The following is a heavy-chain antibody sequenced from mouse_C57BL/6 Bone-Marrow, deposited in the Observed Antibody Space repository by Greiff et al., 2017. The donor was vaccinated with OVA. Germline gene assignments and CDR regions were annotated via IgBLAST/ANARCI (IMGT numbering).Heavy chain of an antibody. CDR3: ARPSNVSAWFAY. V-gene: IGHV5-12*01. D-gene: IGHD6-2*01. J-gene: IGHJ3*01. Sequence: EVHLVESGGGLVQPGGSLKLSCAASGFTFSDYYMYWVRQTPEKRLEWVAYISNGGGSTYYPDTVKGRFTISRDNAKNTLYLQMSRLKSEDTAMYYWARPSNVSAWFAYWGQGTLVTVSA. CDR1: GFTFSDYY. CDR2: ISNGGGST.